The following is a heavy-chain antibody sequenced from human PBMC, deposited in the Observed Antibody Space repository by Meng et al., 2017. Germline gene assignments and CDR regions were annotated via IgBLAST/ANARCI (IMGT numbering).Heavy chain of an antibody. V-gene: IGHV3-30*04. D-gene: IGHD1-26*01. CDR1: GFTFSSYA. CDR3: ARDLRGASDY. J-gene: IGHJ4*02. Sequence: VQLVGSGGGVVQPGRSLRLAWAASGFTFSSYAMHWVRQAPGKGLEWVAVISYDGSNKYYADSVKGRFTISRDNSKNTLYLQMNSLRAEDTAVYYCARDLRGASDYWGQGTLVTVSS. CDR2: ISYDGSNK.